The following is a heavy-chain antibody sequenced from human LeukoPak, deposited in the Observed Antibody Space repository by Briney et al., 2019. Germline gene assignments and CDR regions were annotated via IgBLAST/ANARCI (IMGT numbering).Heavy chain of an antibody. D-gene: IGHD3-16*01. CDR1: GFAFSNSW. Sequence: GGSLSLSCAASGFAFSNSWMTWVRQAPGKGLEWVANINHDGSEKYYVDSMKGRFTISRDNVKNSLYLQVNSLRAEDTAVYYCARDSGHGGIFDYWGQGTLVTVSS. CDR2: INHDGSEK. J-gene: IGHJ4*02. CDR3: ARDSGHGGIFDY. V-gene: IGHV3-7*01.